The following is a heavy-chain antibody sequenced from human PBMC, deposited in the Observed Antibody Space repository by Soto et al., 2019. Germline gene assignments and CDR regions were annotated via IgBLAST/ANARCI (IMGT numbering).Heavy chain of an antibody. V-gene: IGHV4-34*01. CDR3: VACDYPGSPRC. CDR2: INHSGST. D-gene: IGHD4-17*01. CDR1: CRSFSGYY. Sequence: SETLSLTCAVYCRSFSGYYWRWLRPSPGKGLEWIGEINHSGSTKYNRSLTSRLTISVDTSESQFXLKLSSVTPADAALYYCVACDYPGSPRCWGQGTRLTVCS. J-gene: IGHJ4*02.